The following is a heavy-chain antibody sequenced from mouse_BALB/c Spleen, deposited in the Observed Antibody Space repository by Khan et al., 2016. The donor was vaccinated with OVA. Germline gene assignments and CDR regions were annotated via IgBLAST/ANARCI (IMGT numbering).Heavy chain of an antibody. CDR2: IYPGSGNT. Sequence: QVQLQQSGTELVKTGASVKISCKNSGYTFTDHYINWVKQKPGQGLEWIGWIYPGSGNTKYNEKFQGKVTLTLDTSSSTAYMDLRSLTYEGTDVYVCARGGYDDRSVFDYWGQGTTRTVSS. V-gene: IGHV1-84*02. CDR3: ARGGYDDRSVFDY. CDR1: GYTFTDHY. D-gene: IGHD2-14*01. J-gene: IGHJ2*01.